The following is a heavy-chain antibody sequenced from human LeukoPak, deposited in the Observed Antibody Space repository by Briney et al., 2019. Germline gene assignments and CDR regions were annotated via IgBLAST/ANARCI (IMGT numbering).Heavy chain of an antibody. V-gene: IGHV3-74*01. CDR2: IDNGGSST. CDR1: GFTFSSYW. Sequence: GGSLRLSCAASGFTFSSYWMHWVRQAPGKGLVWVSRIDNGGSSTNYADSVRGRFTISRDNAKNTLYLQMNSLRAEDTAVYYCARVDWDIDHWGQGTLVTVSS. CDR3: ARVDWDIDH. D-gene: IGHD1/OR15-1a*01. J-gene: IGHJ4*02.